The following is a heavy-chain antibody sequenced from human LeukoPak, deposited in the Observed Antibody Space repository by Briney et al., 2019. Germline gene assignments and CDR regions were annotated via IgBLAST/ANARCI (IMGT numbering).Heavy chain of an antibody. CDR3: ARQDIHYFDY. CDR2: IYYSGST. CDR1: GGSISSFY. J-gene: IGHJ4*02. Sequence: SSETLSLTCTVSGGSISSFYWNWIRQPPGKGLEWIGSIYYSGSTYYNPSLKSRVTISVDTSKNQFSLKLSSVTAADAAVYYCARQDIHYFDYWGQGTLVTVSS. V-gene: IGHV4-59*05. D-gene: IGHD2-15*01.